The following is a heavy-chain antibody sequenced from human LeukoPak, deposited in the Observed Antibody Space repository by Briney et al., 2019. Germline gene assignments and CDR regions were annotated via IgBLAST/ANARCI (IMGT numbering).Heavy chain of an antibody. D-gene: IGHD4-11*01. J-gene: IGHJ4*02. Sequence: SETLSLTCSVSGYSIRSGYQWGWIQQAPGKGLEWIGSINYSGRTYDNPSLKSRVTISIDTTKNQIFLKLRSTTAADTAHYYCARAEINDYNRYWGQGILVIVSS. CDR2: INYSGRT. V-gene: IGHV4-38-2*01. CDR3: ARAEINDYNRY. CDR1: GYSIRSGYQ.